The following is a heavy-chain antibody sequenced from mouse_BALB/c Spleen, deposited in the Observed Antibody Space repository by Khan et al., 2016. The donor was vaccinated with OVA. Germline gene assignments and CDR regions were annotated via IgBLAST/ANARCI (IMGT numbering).Heavy chain of an antibody. Sequence: QIQLVQSGPELKKPGETVKISCKASGYTFTNCGMNWVQQAPGKGLKWMGWINTYTGEPTYADDFKGRFAFSLETSDNTAYLQITNLKYEDTATYFCARPPYFSYVIDYGGQGTSVTVSS. V-gene: IGHV9-3-1*01. CDR1: GYTFTNCG. J-gene: IGHJ4*01. CDR3: ARPPYFSYVIDY. D-gene: IGHD2-10*01. CDR2: INTYTGEP.